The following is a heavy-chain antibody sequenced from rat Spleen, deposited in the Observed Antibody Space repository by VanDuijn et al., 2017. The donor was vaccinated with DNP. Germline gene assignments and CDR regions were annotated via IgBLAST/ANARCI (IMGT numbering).Heavy chain of an antibody. Sequence: EVQLVESGGGLVQPGRSLKLSCAASGFTFSNYYMAWVRQAPKKGLEWVATISTSGSRTYYPDSVKGRFTISRDNAKSSLYLQMNSLKSEDTATYYCARSRDYGSYYFDYWGQGVMVTVSS. D-gene: IGHD1-11*01. CDR2: ISTSGSRT. CDR3: ARSRDYGSYYFDY. CDR1: GFTFSNYY. J-gene: IGHJ2*01. V-gene: IGHV5-25*01.